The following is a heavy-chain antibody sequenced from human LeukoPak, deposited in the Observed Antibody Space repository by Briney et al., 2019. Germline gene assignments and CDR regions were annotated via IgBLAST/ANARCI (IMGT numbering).Heavy chain of an antibody. V-gene: IGHV4-34*01. J-gene: IGHJ5*02. Sequence: SETLSLTCAVYGGSFSGYYWSWLRQPPGKGLEWIGEINHSGSTNYNPSLKSRVTISVDTSKTQFSLKLSSVTAADTAVYYCARGLGIGGSYLNFNWFDHWGQGTLVTVSS. CDR1: GGSFSGYY. CDR3: ARGLGIGGSYLNFNWFDH. CDR2: INHSGST. D-gene: IGHD1-26*01.